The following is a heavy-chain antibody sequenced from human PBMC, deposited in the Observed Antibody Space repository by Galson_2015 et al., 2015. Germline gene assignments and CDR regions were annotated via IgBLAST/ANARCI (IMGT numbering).Heavy chain of an antibody. CDR2: INVDGSDT. CDR1: GFTFTDYW. D-gene: IGHD6-13*01. CDR3: SRDRSTTMGGLDV. V-gene: IGHV3-74*01. Sequence: SLRLSCAVSGFTFTDYWMHWVRQAPGKGLEWVSRINVDGSDTTYADSVKGRFTISRDNAKKMVFLQTSTLRAEDTAVYYCSRDRSTTMGGLDVWGQGTTVTVSS. J-gene: IGHJ6*02.